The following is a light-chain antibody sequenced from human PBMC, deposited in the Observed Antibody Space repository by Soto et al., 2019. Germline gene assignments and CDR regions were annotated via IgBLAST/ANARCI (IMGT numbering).Light chain of an antibody. J-gene: IGKJ2*01. CDR3: QHYGSSAYT. Sequence: EIVLTQSPGTLSLSPGERATLSCRASQRVRSNYLAWYQQKPGQAPRLLIYGASSRVTGIPDRFSGSGSGTDFTLTISRLEPEDFAVYYCQHYGSSAYTFGQGTTLEIK. V-gene: IGKV3-20*01. CDR2: GAS. CDR1: QRVRSNY.